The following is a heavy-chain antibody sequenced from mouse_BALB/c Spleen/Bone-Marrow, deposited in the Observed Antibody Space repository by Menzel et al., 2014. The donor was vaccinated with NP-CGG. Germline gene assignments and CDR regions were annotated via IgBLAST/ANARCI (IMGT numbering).Heavy chain of an antibody. CDR3: TRVGAAPTPFDY. V-gene: IGHV8-8*01. J-gene: IGHJ2*01. Sequence: QVTLKECGPGILQPSQTLSLPCSFSGFSLXTSGISVGWIRQPSGKGLEWLAHIWWDDDKRYNPALKSRLAISKDTSSNQVFLKIASVDTADSATYYCTRVGAAPTPFDYWGQGTTLTVSS. CDR2: IWWDDDK. D-gene: IGHD2-10*01. CDR1: GFSLXTSGIS.